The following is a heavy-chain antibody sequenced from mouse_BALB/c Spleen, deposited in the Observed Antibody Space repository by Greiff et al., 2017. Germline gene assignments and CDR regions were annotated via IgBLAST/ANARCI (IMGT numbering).Heavy chain of an antibody. Sequence: EVHLVESGGGLVQPGGSRKLSCAASGFTFSSFGMHWVRQAPEKGLEWVAYISSGSSTIYYADTVKGRFTISRDNPKNTLFLQMTSLRSEDTAMYYCARSLFYAMDYWGQGTSVTVSS. CDR1: GFTFSSFG. J-gene: IGHJ4*01. CDR2: ISSGSSTI. CDR3: ARSLFYAMDY. V-gene: IGHV5-17*02.